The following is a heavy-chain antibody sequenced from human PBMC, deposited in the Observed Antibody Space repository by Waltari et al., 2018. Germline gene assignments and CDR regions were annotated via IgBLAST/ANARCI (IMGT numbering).Heavy chain of an antibody. J-gene: IGHJ4*02. Sequence: QVQLVQSGAEVQKPGSSVKVSCKASGGTFSSYTISWVRQAPGQGLEWMGRIIPILGIANYAQKFQGRVTITADKSTSTAYMELSSLRSEDTAVYYCATYCGGDCYFDYWGQGTLVTVSS. D-gene: IGHD2-21*02. CDR3: ATYCGGDCYFDY. V-gene: IGHV1-69*02. CDR2: IIPILGIA. CDR1: GGTFSSYT.